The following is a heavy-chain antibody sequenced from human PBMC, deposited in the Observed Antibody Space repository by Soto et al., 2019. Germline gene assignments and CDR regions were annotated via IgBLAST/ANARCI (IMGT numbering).Heavy chain of an antibody. V-gene: IGHV3-30*18. Sequence: PGGSLRLSCAASGFTFSSYGMHWVRQAPGKGLEWVAVISYDGSNKYYADSVKGRFTISRDNSKNTLYLQMNSLRAEDTAVYYCAKVVHGQNIAAAGPFDYWGQGTLVTVSS. CDR3: AKVVHGQNIAAAGPFDY. CDR1: GFTFSSYG. D-gene: IGHD6-13*01. J-gene: IGHJ4*02. CDR2: ISYDGSNK.